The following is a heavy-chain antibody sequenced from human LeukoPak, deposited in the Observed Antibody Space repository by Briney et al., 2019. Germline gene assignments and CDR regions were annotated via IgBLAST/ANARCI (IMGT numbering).Heavy chain of an antibody. J-gene: IGHJ2*01. Sequence: GASVKVSCKASGYTFTSYDINWVRQATGQGLEWMGWINPNSGGTNYAQKFQGRVTMTRDTSISTAYMELSRLRSDDTAVYYCAREGSGIRWYFDLWGRGTLVTVSS. CDR3: AREGSGIRWYFDL. D-gene: IGHD6-19*01. V-gene: IGHV1-2*02. CDR1: GYTFTSYD. CDR2: INPNSGGT.